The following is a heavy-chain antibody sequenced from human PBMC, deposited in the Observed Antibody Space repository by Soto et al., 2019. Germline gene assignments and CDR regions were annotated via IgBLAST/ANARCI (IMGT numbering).Heavy chain of an antibody. CDR1: GFTFNNYG. J-gene: IGHJ6*02. D-gene: IGHD6-19*01. Sequence: QVRLVESGGGVVQPGRSLRLSCAASGFTFNNYGMHWVRQAPGKGLEWVAVIWYDGTNKYYADSVKGRFTISRDNSKNTLYLQMNSLRADDTAVYFCARDDIPGISVSIYGMDVWGQGTKVTVSS. V-gene: IGHV3-33*01. CDR3: ARDDIPGISVSIYGMDV. CDR2: IWYDGTNK.